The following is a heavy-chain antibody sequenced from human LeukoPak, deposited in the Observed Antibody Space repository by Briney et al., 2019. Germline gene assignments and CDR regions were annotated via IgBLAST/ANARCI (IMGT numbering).Heavy chain of an antibody. J-gene: IGHJ6*02. D-gene: IGHD3-10*01. CDR3: ARVRLLWFGELLYYYYGMDV. CDR2: ISNSGSST. V-gene: IGHV3-23*05. Sequence: GGSLRLSCAASGFTFTSYAMTWVRQAPGKGLEWVSGISNSGSSTYYADSVKGRFTISRDNATNSLYLQMNSLRAEDTAVYYCARVRLLWFGELLYYYYGMDVWGQGTTVTVSS. CDR1: GFTFTSYA.